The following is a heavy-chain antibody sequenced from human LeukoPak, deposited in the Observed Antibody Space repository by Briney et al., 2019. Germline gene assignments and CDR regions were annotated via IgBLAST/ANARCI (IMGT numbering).Heavy chain of an antibody. V-gene: IGHV4-39*02. CDR1: GGSISGSSYY. D-gene: IGHD5-24*01. CDR3: ARDGYNPIDY. CDR2: IYYSGST. J-gene: IGHJ4*01. Sequence: SETLSLTCTVSGGSISGSSYYWGWIRQPPGKGLEWIGTIYYSGSTYYIPSLKSRVTISVDTSKSQFSLKLSSVTAADTAVYYCARDGYNPIDYWGHGTLVTVSS.